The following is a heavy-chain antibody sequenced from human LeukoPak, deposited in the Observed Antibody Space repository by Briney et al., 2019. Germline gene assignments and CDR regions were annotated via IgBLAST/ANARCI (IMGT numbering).Heavy chain of an antibody. CDR3: ARSQNYDILTGYYTFPFDP. J-gene: IGHJ5*02. CDR1: GFTFSSYA. CDR2: IYYSGST. D-gene: IGHD3-9*01. V-gene: IGHV4-59*01. Sequence: GSLRLSCAASGFTFSSYAMSWIRQPPGKGLEWIGYIYYSGSTNYNPSLKSRVTISVDTSKNQFSLKLSSVTAADTAVYYCARSQNYDILTGYYTFPFDPWGQGTLVTVSS.